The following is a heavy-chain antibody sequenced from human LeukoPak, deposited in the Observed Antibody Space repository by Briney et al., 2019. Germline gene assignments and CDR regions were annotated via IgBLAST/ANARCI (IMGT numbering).Heavy chain of an antibody. Sequence: SVKVSCKASGGTFSSYAISWVRQAPGQGLEWMGGIIPIFGTVNYAQKFQGRVTITADESTSTAYMELSSLRSEDTAVYYYARDRIAARIKGAFDIWGQGTMVTVSS. V-gene: IGHV1-69*13. CDR3: ARDRIAARIKGAFDI. CDR2: IIPIFGTV. J-gene: IGHJ3*02. CDR1: GGTFSSYA. D-gene: IGHD6-6*01.